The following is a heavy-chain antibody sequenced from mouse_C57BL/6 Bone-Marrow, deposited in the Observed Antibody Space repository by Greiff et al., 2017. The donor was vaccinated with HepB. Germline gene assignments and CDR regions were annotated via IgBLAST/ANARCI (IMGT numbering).Heavy chain of an antibody. CDR1: GFTFSNYW. V-gene: IGHV6-3*01. CDR2: IRLKSDNYAT. J-gene: IGHJ2*01. D-gene: IGHD1-1*01. CDR3: TGGITTVPLYYFDY. Sequence: EVKLMESGGGLVQPGGSMKLSCVASGFTFSNYWMNWVRQSPEKGLEWVAQIRLKSDNYATHYAESVKGRFTISRDDSKSSVYLQMNNLRAEDTGIYYCTGGITTVPLYYFDYWGQGTTLTVSS.